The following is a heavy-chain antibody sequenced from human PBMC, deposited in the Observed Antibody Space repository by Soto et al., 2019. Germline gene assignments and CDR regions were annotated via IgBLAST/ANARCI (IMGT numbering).Heavy chain of an antibody. V-gene: IGHV4-39*01. J-gene: IGHJ3*02. CDR3: ARLDWAYGDYADGAFDI. Sequence: QLQLQESGPGLVKPSETLSLTCTVSGGSISSSSYYWGWIRQPPGKGLEWIGSIYYSGSTDYNPSLKSRVTISVDTSKNQFSLKLSSVTAADTAVYYCARLDWAYGDYADGAFDIWGQGTMVTVSS. CDR2: IYYSGST. D-gene: IGHD4-17*01. CDR1: GGSISSSSYY.